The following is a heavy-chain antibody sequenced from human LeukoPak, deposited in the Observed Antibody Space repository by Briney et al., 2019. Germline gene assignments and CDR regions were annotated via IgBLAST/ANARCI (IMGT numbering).Heavy chain of an antibody. D-gene: IGHD2-2*01. V-gene: IGHV3-11*03. CDR3: ARQGSRNYFDY. CDR1: GFTFSDYY. CDR2: ISSSSSYT. J-gene: IGHJ4*02. Sequence: GGSLRLSCAASGFTFSDYYMSWIRQAPGKGLEWVSYISSSSSYTNYADSVKGRFTISRDNAKNSLYLRMNSLRAEDTAVYYCARQGSRNYFDYWGQGTLVTVSS.